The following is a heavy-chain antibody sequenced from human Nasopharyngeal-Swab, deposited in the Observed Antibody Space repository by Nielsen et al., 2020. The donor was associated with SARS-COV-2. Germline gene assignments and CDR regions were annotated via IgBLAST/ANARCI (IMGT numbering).Heavy chain of an antibody. V-gene: IGHV4-4*07. CDR2: ISTSGST. D-gene: IGHD2-15*01. CDR3: ARDTRRGGVDY. Sequence: SETLSLTCTVSGGAISSYYWSWIRQPAGKGLEWIGRISTSGSTNYNPSLKSRITISLDTSKNQFSLKLSSVTAADSAVYYCARDTRRGGVDYWGQGTLVTVSS. J-gene: IGHJ4*02. CDR1: GGAISSYY.